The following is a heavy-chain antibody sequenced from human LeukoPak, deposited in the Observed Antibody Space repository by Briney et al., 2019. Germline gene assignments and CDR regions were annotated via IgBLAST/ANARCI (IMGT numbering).Heavy chain of an antibody. Sequence: GGSLRLSCAASGFTFGTYAMGWVRQAPGKGLEWVSAISSSGTRTYYADSVKGRFTISRDNSKNTLYLQMNSLRAEDTAIYYCAKDLTQYGYSTDYWGQGTLVTVSS. CDR2: ISSSGTRT. CDR1: GFTFGTYA. D-gene: IGHD5-18*01. V-gene: IGHV3-23*01. J-gene: IGHJ4*02. CDR3: AKDLTQYGYSTDY.